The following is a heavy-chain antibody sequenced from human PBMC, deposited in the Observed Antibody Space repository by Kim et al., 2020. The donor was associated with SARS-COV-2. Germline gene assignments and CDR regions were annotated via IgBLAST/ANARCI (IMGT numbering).Heavy chain of an antibody. CDR2: T. V-gene: IGHV1-2*02. CDR3: ARGIAARPDDY. J-gene: IGHJ4*02. Sequence: TNYAQKSQGRVTMTRDTSISTAYMELSRLRSDDTAVYYCARGIAARPDDYWGQGTLVTVSS. D-gene: IGHD6-6*01.